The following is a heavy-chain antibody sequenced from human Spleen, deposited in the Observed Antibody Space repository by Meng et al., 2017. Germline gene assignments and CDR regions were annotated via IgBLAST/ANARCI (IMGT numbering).Heavy chain of an antibody. J-gene: IGHJ4*02. CDR1: GFTFDEYA. V-gene: IGHV3-74*01. D-gene: IGHD1-26*01. CDR3: TRDLRQQLVWEGNFDS. CDR2: INSDGSST. Sequence: GESLKISCAASGFTFDEYAMHWVRQAPGKGLVWVSRINSDGSSTSYADSVKGRFTISRDNSKNTVYLQMSSLRPEDTAIYYCTRDLRQQLVWEGNFDSWGPGTLVTVSS.